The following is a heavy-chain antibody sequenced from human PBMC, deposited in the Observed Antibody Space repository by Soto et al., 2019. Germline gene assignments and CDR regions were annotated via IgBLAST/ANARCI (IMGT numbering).Heavy chain of an antibody. CDR3: ARGLRTGTSGMDV. D-gene: IGHD2-15*01. J-gene: IGHJ6*02. Sequence: QEQLLQSGAEVRKPGSSVKVSCKASGGTFNNYAVSWVRQAPGQGLEWMGVIIPMFETVNYAQRLQGRLTIAADDSTSTAYMELTSLTSADTVIYFCARGLRTGTSGMDVWGQGTTVTVSS. CDR2: IIPMFETV. CDR1: GGTFNNYA. V-gene: IGHV1-69*01.